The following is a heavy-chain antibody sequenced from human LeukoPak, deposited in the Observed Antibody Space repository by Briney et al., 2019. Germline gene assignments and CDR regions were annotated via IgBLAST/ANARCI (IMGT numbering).Heavy chain of an antibody. V-gene: IGHV1-18*01. CDR3: ARTVDSYNWRENWFDP. CDR2: ISAYNGNA. D-gene: IGHD1-20*01. J-gene: IGHJ5*02. CDR1: GYTFSRYG. Sequence: GASVKVSCKASGYTFSRYGISWVRQAPGHGLEWMGWISAYNGNANYAQTLQDRVTTTTDTSTSTAYMDLRSLRSDDTAVYYCARTVDSYNWRENWFDPWGQGTLVTVSS.